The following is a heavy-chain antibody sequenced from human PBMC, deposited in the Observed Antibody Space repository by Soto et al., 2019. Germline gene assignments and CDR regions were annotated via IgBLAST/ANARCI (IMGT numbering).Heavy chain of an antibody. V-gene: IGHV4-59*08. D-gene: IGHD3-10*01. Sequence: QVQLQESGPGLVKPSETLSLTCTVSGGSISSYYWTWIRQPPGKGLEWIGFMYNSGSTHYNPSLKSRVTISLDTSKTQFSRNLRSVTAADPAVYYCASMGYHYGSGSYPLDYWGQGTLVTVSS. CDR2: MYNSGST. CDR3: ASMGYHYGSGSYPLDY. J-gene: IGHJ4*02. CDR1: GGSISSYY.